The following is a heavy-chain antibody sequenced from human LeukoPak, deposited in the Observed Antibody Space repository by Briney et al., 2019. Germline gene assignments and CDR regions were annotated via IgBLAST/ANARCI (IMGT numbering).Heavy chain of an antibody. J-gene: IGHJ6*02. D-gene: IGHD3-9*01. CDR1: GFTFSSYG. CDR2: IWYDGSNK. CDR3: AREKRYFDWFPLYYYGMDV. V-gene: IGHV3-33*01. Sequence: PGRSLRLSCAASGFTFSSYGMPWVRQAPGKGLEWVAVIWYDGSNKYYADSVKGRFTISRDNSKNTLYLQMNSLRAEDTAVYYCAREKRYFDWFPLYYYGMDVWGQGTTVTVSS.